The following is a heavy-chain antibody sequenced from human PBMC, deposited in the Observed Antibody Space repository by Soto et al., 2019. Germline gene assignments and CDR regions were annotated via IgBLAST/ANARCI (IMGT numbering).Heavy chain of an antibody. CDR2: ISSSGSTI. CDR1: GFTFSSYE. Sequence: PGGSLRLSCAASGFTFSSYEMNWVRQAPGKGLEWVSYISSSGSTIYYADSVKGRFTISRDNAKNSLYLQMNSLRAEDTAVYYCARDDWDSSSSGYYYYGMDVWGQGTTVTVSS. D-gene: IGHD6-6*01. V-gene: IGHV3-48*03. J-gene: IGHJ6*02. CDR3: ARDDWDSSSSGYYYYGMDV.